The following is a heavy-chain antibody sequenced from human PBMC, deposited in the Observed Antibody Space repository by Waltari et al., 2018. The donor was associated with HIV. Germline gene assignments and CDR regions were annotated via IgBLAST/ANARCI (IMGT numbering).Heavy chain of an antibody. J-gene: IGHJ4*02. Sequence: QVQLVESGGGVVQPGRSLRLSCAASGFTFSSYGMHWVRPAPGKGLEWVAVISYDGMNKYYAYSVKGRFTISRDNSKNTLYLQMNSLRAEDTAVYYCAKEWYYYDSSGYYPGYWGQGTLVTVAS. D-gene: IGHD3-22*01. CDR2: ISYDGMNK. CDR3: AKEWYYYDSSGYYPGY. V-gene: IGHV3-30*18. CDR1: GFTFSSYG.